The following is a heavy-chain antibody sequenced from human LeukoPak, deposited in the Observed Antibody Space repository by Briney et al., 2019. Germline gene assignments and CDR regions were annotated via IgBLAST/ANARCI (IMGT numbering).Heavy chain of an antibody. D-gene: IGHD4-17*01. CDR3: ARSGSTVTTYYFDY. Sequence: PGGSLRLSCAASGFTFSDYYMSWIRQAPGKGLEWVSYISSSSSYTNYADSVKGRFTISRDNAKNSLYLQMNSLRAEDTAVYYCARSGSTVTTYYFDYWGQGTLATVSS. J-gene: IGHJ4*02. CDR2: ISSSSSYT. CDR1: GFTFSDYY. V-gene: IGHV3-11*03.